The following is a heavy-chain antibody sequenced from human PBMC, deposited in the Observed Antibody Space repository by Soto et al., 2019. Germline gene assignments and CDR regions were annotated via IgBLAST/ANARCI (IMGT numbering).Heavy chain of an antibody. CDR3: ASGAILTGPSHPFDY. CDR2: INPNSGDK. J-gene: IGHJ4*02. CDR1: GYTFTDYY. V-gene: IGHV1-2*02. D-gene: IGHD3-9*01. Sequence: ASVKVSCKADGYTFTDYYMHWVRQAPGQGLEWRGWINPNSGDKRYAQKFQVRVTMTMDTSINTAYMEMSSLRSDDTAVYYCASGAILTGPSHPFDYWGQGTMVTVSS.